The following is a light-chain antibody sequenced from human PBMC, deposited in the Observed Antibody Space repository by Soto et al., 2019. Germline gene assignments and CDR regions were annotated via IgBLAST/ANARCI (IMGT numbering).Light chain of an antibody. V-gene: IGLV2-23*03. Sequence: QSVLTQPASVSGSPGQSITISCTGTSSDVGSYNLVSWYQQHPGKAPKLMNYEGSKRPSGVSNRFSGSKSGNTASLTIYRLQAEDEADYYCCSYAGSSTFPYVFGTGTKVTVL. J-gene: IGLJ1*01. CDR1: SSDVGSYNL. CDR2: EGS. CDR3: CSYAGSSTFPYV.